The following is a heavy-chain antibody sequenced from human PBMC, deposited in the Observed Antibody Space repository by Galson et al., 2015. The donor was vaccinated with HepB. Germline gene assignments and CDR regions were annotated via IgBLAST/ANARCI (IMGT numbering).Heavy chain of an antibody. J-gene: IGHJ3*02. CDR1: GFTFSSYS. V-gene: IGHV3-48*02. CDR3: ARHSQGTGAFDI. D-gene: IGHD1-14*01. CDR2: ISSNSSTI. Sequence: SLRLSCAASGFTFSSYSMNWVRQAPGKGLEWVSYISSNSSTIYYADSVKGRFTISRDNAKNSLYLQMNSLRDEDTAVYYCARHSQGTGAFDIWGQGTMVTVSS.